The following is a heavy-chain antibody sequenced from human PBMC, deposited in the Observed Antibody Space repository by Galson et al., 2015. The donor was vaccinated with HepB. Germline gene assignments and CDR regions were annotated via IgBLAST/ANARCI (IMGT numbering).Heavy chain of an antibody. CDR3: ARDSGSYDILTGYSSYFDL. V-gene: IGHV3-69-1*01. D-gene: IGHD3-9*01. CDR1: GFSLSAYN. Sequence: SLRLSCAASGFSLSAYNMNWVRQAPGKGLEWVSSISGSMYIYYKESVKGRFTISRDTAENSVYLQMNSLRAEDTAVYYCARDSGSYDILTGYSSYFDLWGPGTLVTVSS. J-gene: IGHJ4*02. CDR2: ISGSMYI.